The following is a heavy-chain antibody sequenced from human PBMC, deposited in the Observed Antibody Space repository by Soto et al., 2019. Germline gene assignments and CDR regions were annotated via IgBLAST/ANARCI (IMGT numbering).Heavy chain of an antibody. D-gene: IGHD6-13*01. V-gene: IGHV3-53*01. J-gene: IGHJ4*02. CDR2: IYSGGST. Sequence: AGGSLRLSCAASGFTVSSNYMSWVRQAPGKVLEWVSVIYSGGSTYYADSVKGRFTISRDNSKNTLYRQMNSLRAEDTAVYHFANITAAGTMGVGWGQGTLVTFSS. CDR3: ANITAAGTMGVG. CDR1: GFTVSSNY.